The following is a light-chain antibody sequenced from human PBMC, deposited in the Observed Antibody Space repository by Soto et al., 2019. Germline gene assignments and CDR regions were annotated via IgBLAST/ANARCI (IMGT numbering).Light chain of an antibody. V-gene: IGLV1-44*01. J-gene: IGLJ2*01. Sequence: QSVLTQPPSVSGTPGHKVSISCSGSTSNLGGNTVNWYQQLPGTAPKLLIYTNNQRPSGVPDRFSGSKSGTSASLAISDLRSEDEADFYCAAWDDSLNAEVFGGGTKLTVL. CDR2: TNN. CDR3: AAWDDSLNAEV. CDR1: TSNLGGNT.